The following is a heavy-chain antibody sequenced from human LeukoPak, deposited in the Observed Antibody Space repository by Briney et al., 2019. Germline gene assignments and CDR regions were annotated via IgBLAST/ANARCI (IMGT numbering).Heavy chain of an antibody. J-gene: IGHJ4*02. Sequence: GGSLRLSCAASGFTSTNAWKTWVRQAPGKGLEWVGRLKSKTDGGTTEYAAPVKGRFTISRDDSKNTLYLQMNSLKTEDTAVYYCTTNGLAVAGSFDYWGQGTLVTVSS. CDR1: GFTSTNAW. D-gene: IGHD6-19*01. V-gene: IGHV3-15*01. CDR3: TTNGLAVAGSFDY. CDR2: LKSKTDGGTT.